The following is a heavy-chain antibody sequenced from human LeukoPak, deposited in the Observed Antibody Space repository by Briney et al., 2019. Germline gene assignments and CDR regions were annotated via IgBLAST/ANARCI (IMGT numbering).Heavy chain of an antibody. CDR1: RFTFSSYG. J-gene: IGHJ4*02. Sequence: GGSLRLSCAASRFTFSSYGMHWVRQAPGKGLEGVAFIRFDGSTKYYADSVKGRYTISRDNSENTLYLQMNSLRAEDTAVYYCAKSSFCSSTSCYLPLDSWGQGTLVSVSS. CDR2: IRFDGSTK. D-gene: IGHD2-2*01. V-gene: IGHV3-30*02. CDR3: AKSSFCSSTSCYLPLDS.